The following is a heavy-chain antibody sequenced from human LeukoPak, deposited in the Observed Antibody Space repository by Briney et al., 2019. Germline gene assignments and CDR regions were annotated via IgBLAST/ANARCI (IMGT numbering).Heavy chain of an antibody. CDR2: IYYSGST. Sequence: PSQTLSLTCIVSGGSISSCGYYWSWIRQHPGKGLEWIGYIYYSGSTYYNPSLKGRVTISVDKSKNQFSLKLSSVTAADTAVYYCARDGGIAAAGSYFDYWGQGTLVTVSS. J-gene: IGHJ4*02. V-gene: IGHV4-31*03. CDR3: ARDGGIAAAGSYFDY. CDR1: GGSISSCGYY. D-gene: IGHD6-13*01.